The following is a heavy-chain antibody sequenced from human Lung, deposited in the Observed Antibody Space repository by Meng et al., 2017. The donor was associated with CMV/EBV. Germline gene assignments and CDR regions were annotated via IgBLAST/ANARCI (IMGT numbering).Heavy chain of an antibody. CDR2: ISYDGNNC. V-gene: IGHV3-30-3*01. CDR1: LIFGNCD. CDR3: SRGGPGMRFVEWFSFDF. D-gene: IGHD3-3*01. J-gene: IGHJ4*02. Sequence: LIFGNCDMNWVHQGPGRGLEWLAVISYDGNNCYYAGSGKGRFTISRDNSKNTVFLQMNSLRGEDTAVYYCSRGGPGMRFVEWFSFDFWGQGALVTVSS.